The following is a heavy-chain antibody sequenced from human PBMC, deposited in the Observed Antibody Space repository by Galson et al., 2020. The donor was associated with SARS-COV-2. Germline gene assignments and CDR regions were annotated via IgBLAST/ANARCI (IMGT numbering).Heavy chain of an antibody. CDR2: IIKGGTT. Sequence: SETLSLTCAVYGGSFSGYSWNWIRQSPGKGLEWIGDIIKGGTTNYNPSLSSGFTISLDTSKNQFSLRLTSVSAADTATYYCARGRVRERFCSGAYCDYYYYGMDVWGQGTTVTVSS. CDR1: GGSFSGYS. V-gene: IGHV4-34*12. CDR3: ARGRVRERFCSGAYCDYYYYGMDV. J-gene: IGHJ6*02. D-gene: IGHD6-25*01.